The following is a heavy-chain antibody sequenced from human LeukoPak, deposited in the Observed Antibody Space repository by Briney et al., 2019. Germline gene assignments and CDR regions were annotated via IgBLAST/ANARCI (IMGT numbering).Heavy chain of an antibody. CDR3: ARAYYCSGGSCYSEAFDI. CDR1: GGTFSSYA. Sequence: ASVKVSCKASGGTFSSYAISWVRQAPGQGLEWMGGIIPIFGTANYAQKFQGRVTITADESTSTAYMELSSLRSEDTAVYYCARAYYCSGGSCYSEAFDIWGQGTMVTVSS. V-gene: IGHV1-69*13. CDR2: IIPIFGTA. D-gene: IGHD2-15*01. J-gene: IGHJ3*02.